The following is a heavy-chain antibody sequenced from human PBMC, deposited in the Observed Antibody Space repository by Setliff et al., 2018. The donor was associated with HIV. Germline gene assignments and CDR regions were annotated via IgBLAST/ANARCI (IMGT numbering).Heavy chain of an antibody. Sequence: SETLSPTCTVSGGSISSSSYYWGWIRQPPGKGLEWIGTIYYSGSTYSNPSLKSRVTMSVDTSKNQFSLKLISVTAADTAVYYCARREYSSSSPPFDYWGQGTLVTVSS. CDR3: ARREYSSSSPPFDY. CDR1: GGSISSSSYY. J-gene: IGHJ4*02. D-gene: IGHD6-6*01. CDR2: IYYSGST. V-gene: IGHV4-39*01.